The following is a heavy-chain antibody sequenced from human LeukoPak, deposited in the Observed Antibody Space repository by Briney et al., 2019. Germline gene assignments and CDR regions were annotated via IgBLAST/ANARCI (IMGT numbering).Heavy chain of an antibody. V-gene: IGHV3-23*01. CDR1: GFTFSSCA. Sequence: RGSLRLSCAASGFTFSSCAMSWVRQAPGKGLEWVSALSNIGSSTSYADSVKGRFTISRDNSKNTLYLQMNSLRAEDTAVYYCAKLYTSRWYNDYWGQGTLVTVCS. J-gene: IGHJ4*02. CDR2: LSNIGSST. CDR3: AKLYTSRWYNDY. D-gene: IGHD6-13*01.